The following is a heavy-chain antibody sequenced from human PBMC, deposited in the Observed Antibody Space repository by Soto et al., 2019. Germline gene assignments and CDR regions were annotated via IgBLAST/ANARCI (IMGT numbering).Heavy chain of an antibody. CDR1: GFTVSSNY. J-gene: IGHJ5*02. D-gene: IGHD3-9*01. CDR2: IYSGGST. Sequence: PGGSLRLSCAASGFTVSSNYMSWVRQAPGKGLEWVSVIYSGGSTYYADSVKGRFTISRDNSKNTLYLQMNSLRAEDTAVYYCARSRCFDWLSWFDPWGQGTLVTVSS. V-gene: IGHV3-53*01. CDR3: ARSRCFDWLSWFDP.